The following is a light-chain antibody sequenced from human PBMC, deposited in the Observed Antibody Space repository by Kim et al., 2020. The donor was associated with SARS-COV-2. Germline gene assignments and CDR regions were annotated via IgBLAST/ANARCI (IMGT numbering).Light chain of an antibody. Sequence: GQSAAVACTRTSCDVGGCNYVSWYQQHPDKAHELMIYGVRERPSGVPDRFSGCKSGDAAYLTVSGLQAEDEADYYCSSYAGSNNWVFGGGTQLTVL. CDR3: SSYAGSNNWV. J-gene: IGLJ3*02. V-gene: IGLV2-8*01. CDR2: GVR. CDR1: SCDVGGCNY.